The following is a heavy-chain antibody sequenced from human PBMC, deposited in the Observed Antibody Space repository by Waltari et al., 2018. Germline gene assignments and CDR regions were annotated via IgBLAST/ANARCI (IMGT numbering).Heavy chain of an antibody. Sequence: QVQLVQSGAEVKKPGASVKVSCKASGYIFTSYYMHWVRQAPGQGLEWMGIINPSGGSTSYAQKFQGRVTMIRDTSTSTVYMELSSLRSEDMAVYYCARVRLFGMDVWGQGTTVTVSS. D-gene: IGHD3-3*01. CDR2: INPSGGST. CDR3: ARVRLFGMDV. J-gene: IGHJ6*02. CDR1: GYIFTSYY. V-gene: IGHV1-46*01.